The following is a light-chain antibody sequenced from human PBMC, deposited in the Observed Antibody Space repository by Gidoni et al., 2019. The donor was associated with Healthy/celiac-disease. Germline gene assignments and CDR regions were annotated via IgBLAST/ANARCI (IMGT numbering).Light chain of an antibody. CDR1: QGLSNY. V-gene: IGKV1-16*02. CDR2: AAS. Sequence: DSQMTQSPSSLSASVGDRVTITCRASQGLSNYLAWFQQKPVNAPKYLIYAASSLQSGVPSKFRGSGSGTDFTLPISSLQPEDFATYYCQQYNSYPLPFGGGTKVEIK. CDR3: QQYNSYPLP. J-gene: IGKJ4*01.